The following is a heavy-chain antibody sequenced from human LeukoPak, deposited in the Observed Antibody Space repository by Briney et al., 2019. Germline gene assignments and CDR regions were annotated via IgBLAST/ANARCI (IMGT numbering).Heavy chain of an antibody. V-gene: IGHV4-34*01. CDR2: MNHSGST. CDR3: ARERLYYDYVWGSYRQRLAFDY. J-gene: IGHJ4*02. CDR1: GGSFSGYY. Sequence: MASETLSLTCAVYGGSFSGYYWSWIRQPPGKGLEWIGEMNHSGSTNYNPSLKSRVTISVDTSKNQFSLKLSSVTAADTAVYYCARERLYYDYVWGSYRQRLAFDYWGQGTLVTVSS. D-gene: IGHD3-16*02.